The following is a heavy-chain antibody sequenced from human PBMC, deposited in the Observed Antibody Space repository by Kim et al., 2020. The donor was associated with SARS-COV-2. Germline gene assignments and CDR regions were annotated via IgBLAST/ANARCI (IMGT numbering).Heavy chain of an antibody. D-gene: IGHD2-15*01. J-gene: IGHJ5*02. CDR3: ARGDVVVESATPPDR. CDR2: IIPLFGTV. Sequence: SVKVSCKASGDTFSSYTFNWLRQAPGQGLEWIGGIIPLFGTVKYAQKFQGRVTITADESTNTVYMGLSRLRSEDAALFYCARGDVVVESATPPDRWGRG. V-gene: IGHV1-69*13. CDR1: GDTFSSYT.